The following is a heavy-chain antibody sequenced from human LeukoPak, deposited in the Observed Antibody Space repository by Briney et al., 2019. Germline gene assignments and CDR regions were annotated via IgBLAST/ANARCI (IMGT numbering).Heavy chain of an antibody. J-gene: IGHJ4*02. CDR1: GFTFSDYA. CDR2: ITGGGYT. CDR3: AKDMKASR. Sequence: GGSLRLSCAASGFTFSDYAMTWVRQAPGKGLEWVSTITGGGYTYYADSVKGRFTISRDNSKSTLYLQMNSLRIEDTAVYYCAKDMKASRWGQGTLVTVSS. V-gene: IGHV3-23*01.